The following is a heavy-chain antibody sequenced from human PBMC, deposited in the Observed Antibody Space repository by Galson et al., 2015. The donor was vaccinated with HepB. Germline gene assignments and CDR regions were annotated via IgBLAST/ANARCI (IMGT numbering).Heavy chain of an antibody. D-gene: IGHD1-26*01. V-gene: IGHV1-3*01. CDR1: GYIFTSYA. Sequence: SVKVSCKASGYIFTSYAIHWVRQAPGQRLEWMGWISAGNDNTKYSQKFQGRVTITRDTSASIVYMELSSLISEDTAVYYCAREGRVGASAWQFDYWGQGTLVTVSS. CDR3: AREGRVGASAWQFDY. J-gene: IGHJ4*02. CDR2: ISAGNDNT.